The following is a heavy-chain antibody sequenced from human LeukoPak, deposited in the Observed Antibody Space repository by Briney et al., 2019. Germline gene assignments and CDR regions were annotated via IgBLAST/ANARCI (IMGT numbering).Heavy chain of an antibody. Sequence: SETLSLTCTVSGGSINNYFWSWIRQPPGKGLEWIGYIYHSGTANYNPSLKSRVAISVDTSKNQFSLNLNSVTAADTAVYYCARETQVRGSHLFDYWGQGTPVAVSS. CDR2: IYHSGTA. J-gene: IGHJ4*02. CDR1: GGSINNYF. D-gene: IGHD3-16*01. V-gene: IGHV4-59*01. CDR3: ARETQVRGSHLFDY.